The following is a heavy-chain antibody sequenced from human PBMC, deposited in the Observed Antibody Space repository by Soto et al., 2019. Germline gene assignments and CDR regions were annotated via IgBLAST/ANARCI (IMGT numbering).Heavy chain of an antibody. CDR3: AKDRSSGWYESFDY. CDR1: VFTFSSYA. Sequence: WWSLRLSCSASVFTFSSYAMSWFRQAPGKGLEWVSSISGSDDGTYYADSVKGRFTISRDNSINTLYLHMNSLRAEDTAVYYCAKDRSSGWYESFDYWGQGTLVTVSS. V-gene: IGHV3-23*01. J-gene: IGHJ4*02. D-gene: IGHD6-19*01. CDR2: ISGSDDGT.